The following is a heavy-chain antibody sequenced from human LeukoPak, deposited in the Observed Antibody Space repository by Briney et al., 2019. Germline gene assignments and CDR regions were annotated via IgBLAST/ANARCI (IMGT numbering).Heavy chain of an antibody. V-gene: IGHV1-69*01. J-gene: IGHJ4*02. Sequence: GASVKVSCKASGGTFSSYAISWVRQAPGQGLEWMGGIIPIFGTANYAQKFQGRVTITADESTSTAYMELSSLRSEDTAVYYCARDAENYDILTGYYTFDYWGQGTLVTVSS. CDR2: IIPIFGTA. CDR1: GGTFSSYA. D-gene: IGHD3-9*01. CDR3: ARDAENYDILTGYYTFDY.